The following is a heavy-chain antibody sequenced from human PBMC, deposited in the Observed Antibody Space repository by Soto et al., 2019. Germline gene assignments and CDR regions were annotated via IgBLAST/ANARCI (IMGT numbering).Heavy chain of an antibody. J-gene: IGHJ6*04. V-gene: IGHV1-69*04. CDR3: ARDSYMDWNYPDV. CDR1: GGTFSSYT. Sequence: ASVKVSCKASGGTFSSYTISWVRQAPGQGLEWMGRIIPILGIANYAQKFQGRVTITADKSTSTAYMELSSLRSEDTAVYYCARDSYMDWNYPDVWGKGTTVTVSS. D-gene: IGHD1-7*01. CDR2: IIPILGIA.